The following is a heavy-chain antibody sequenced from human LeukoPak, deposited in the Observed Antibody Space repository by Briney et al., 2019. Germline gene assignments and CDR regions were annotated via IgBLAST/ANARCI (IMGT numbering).Heavy chain of an antibody. CDR3: ARVGYCSRTSCYNLDY. D-gene: IGHD2-2*02. CDR1: GYSFADYW. V-gene: IGHV5-51*01. J-gene: IGHJ4*02. Sequence: GESLKISCKGSGYSFADYWIGWVRQMPGKGLEWMGITHPGDSDTRYSPSFQGQVTISADKSISTAYLQWSSLKASDTAIYYCARVGYCSRTSCYNLDYWGQGTLVTVSS. CDR2: THPGDSDT.